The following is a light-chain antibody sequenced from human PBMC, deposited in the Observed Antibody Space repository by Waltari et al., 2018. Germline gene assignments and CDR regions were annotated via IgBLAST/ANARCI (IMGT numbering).Light chain of an antibody. V-gene: IGKV3-11*01. Sequence: EIVLTQSPGTLSLSPGETATLSCRASQSVGTSLAWYPQKPGQAPRLLIFDASNTATGIPDRFRGSGSGTDFTLTISSLEPEDFAVYYCQQRSNWTPHTFGQGARLEIK. CDR1: QSVGTS. CDR3: QQRSNWTPHT. J-gene: IGKJ2*01. CDR2: DAS.